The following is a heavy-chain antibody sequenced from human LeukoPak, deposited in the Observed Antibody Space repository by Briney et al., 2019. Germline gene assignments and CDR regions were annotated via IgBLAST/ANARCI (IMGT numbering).Heavy chain of an antibody. CDR3: ARSHGSGSYYTS. D-gene: IGHD3-10*01. J-gene: IGHJ5*02. Sequence: ASVKVSCKASGYTFTSYAMHWVRQAPGQRLEWMGWINVGNGNTHYSQEFQGRLTITRDTSASTAYMELSSQRSEDMAVYYCARSHGSGSYYTSWGQGILVTVSS. CDR1: GYTFTSYA. CDR2: INVGNGNT. V-gene: IGHV1-3*03.